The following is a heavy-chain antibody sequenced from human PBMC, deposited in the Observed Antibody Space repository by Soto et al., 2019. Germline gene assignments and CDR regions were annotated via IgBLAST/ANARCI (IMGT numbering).Heavy chain of an antibody. CDR2: IYYTGNA. D-gene: IGHD2-15*01. Sequence: SETLSLTCTVSGGSVSSGSYYWSWIRQHPGRGLEWIGYIYYTGNAYYNPSLKSRLAISVDTSKNQFSLKLTSVTAADTAVYYCAREGDYWNGNCYTGHFDSCGQGTLVTVSP. CDR3: AREGDYWNGNCYTGHFDS. CDR1: GGSVSSGSYY. V-gene: IGHV4-31*03. J-gene: IGHJ4*02.